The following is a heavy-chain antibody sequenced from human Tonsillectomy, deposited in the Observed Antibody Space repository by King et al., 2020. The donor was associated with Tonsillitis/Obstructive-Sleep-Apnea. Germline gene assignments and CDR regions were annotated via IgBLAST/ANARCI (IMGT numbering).Heavy chain of an antibody. D-gene: IGHD6-19*01. Sequence: QLQESGPGLVKPSETLSLTCTVSGGSITSSSYYWDWVRQPPGKGQGWIGGIYYTGRTYYNPSLKSRVTMSVDTSKNQCSLKLSSVTAADTAVYYCVRQGGSGWYYFDYWGQGTLVTVSS. CDR3: VRQGGSGWYYFDY. CDR1: GGSITSSSYY. J-gene: IGHJ4*02. V-gene: IGHV4-39*01. CDR2: IYYTGRT.